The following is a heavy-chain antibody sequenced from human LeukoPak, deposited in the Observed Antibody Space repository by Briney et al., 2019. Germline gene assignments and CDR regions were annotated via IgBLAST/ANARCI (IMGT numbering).Heavy chain of an antibody. V-gene: IGHV4-4*07. CDR2: IYTSGST. CDR3: ARDRVVVPAAIYYYYYYMDV. CDR1: GGSISSYY. Sequence: SSETLSLTCTVSGGSISSYYWSWIRQPAGKGLEWIGRIYTSGSTNYNPSLKSRVTMSVDTSKNQFSLKLSSVTAAATAVYYCARDRVVVPAAIYYYYYYMDVWGKGTTVTVSS. J-gene: IGHJ6*03. D-gene: IGHD2-2*01.